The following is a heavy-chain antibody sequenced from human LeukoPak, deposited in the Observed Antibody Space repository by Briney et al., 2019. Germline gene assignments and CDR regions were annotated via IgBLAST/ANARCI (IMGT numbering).Heavy chain of an antibody. CDR2: IYYSGST. CDR1: GGSISSYF. CDR3: ARGYDFWSGYYTQATYYYYMDV. D-gene: IGHD3-3*01. J-gene: IGHJ6*03. V-gene: IGHV4-59*01. Sequence: SETLSLTCTVSGGSISSYFWSWLRQPPRKGLEWIGYIYYSGSTNYNPSLKSRVTISVDTSKNQFSLKLSSVTAADTAVYYCARGYDFWSGYYTQATYYYYMDVWGKGTTVTVSS.